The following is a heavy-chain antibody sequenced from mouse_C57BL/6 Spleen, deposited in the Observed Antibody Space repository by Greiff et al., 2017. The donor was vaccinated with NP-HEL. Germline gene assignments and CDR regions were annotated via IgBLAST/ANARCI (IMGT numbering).Heavy chain of an antibody. V-gene: IGHV1-26*01. CDR1: GYTFTDYY. J-gene: IGHJ3*01. D-gene: IGHD1-1*01. CDR2: INPNSGGT. CDR3: ASGGTSGFAY. Sequence: VQLQQSGPELVKPGASVKISCKASGYTFTDYYMNWVKQSHGKSLEWIGVINPNSGGTSYNEKFKGKATLTVDKSSSPAYMELRRLTYEDSAVYDCASGGTSGFAYWGQGTLVTVSA.